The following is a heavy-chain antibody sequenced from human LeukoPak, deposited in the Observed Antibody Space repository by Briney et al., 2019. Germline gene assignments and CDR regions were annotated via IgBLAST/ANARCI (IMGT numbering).Heavy chain of an antibody. CDR2: ISASGDST. D-gene: IGHD6-13*01. Sequence: GGSLRLSCAASGFTFSNYVMNWVRQAPGKGLEWVSGISASGDSTYYADSVKGRFTISRDNSKNTLYLQMNSLRAEDTAVYYCAKGGSSWSRRFDPWGQGTLVTVSS. CDR3: AKGGSSWSRRFDP. J-gene: IGHJ5*02. V-gene: IGHV3-23*01. CDR1: GFTFSNYV.